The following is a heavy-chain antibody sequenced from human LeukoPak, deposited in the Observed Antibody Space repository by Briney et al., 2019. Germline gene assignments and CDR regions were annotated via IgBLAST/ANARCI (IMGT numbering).Heavy chain of an antibody. Sequence: GESLKISCQGSGYSFTSYWISWVRQMPGKGLEWMGRIDPSDSYTNYSPSFQGQVTTSADKSISTAYLQWSSLKASDTAMYYCARHPSYTSGWPLDYWGQGTLVTVSS. CDR3: ARHPSYTSGWPLDY. CDR2: IDPSDSYT. D-gene: IGHD6-19*01. J-gene: IGHJ4*02. CDR1: GYSFTSYW. V-gene: IGHV5-10-1*04.